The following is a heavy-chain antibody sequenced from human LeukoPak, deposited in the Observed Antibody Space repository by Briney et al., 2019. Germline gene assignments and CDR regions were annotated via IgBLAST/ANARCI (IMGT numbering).Heavy chain of an antibody. D-gene: IGHD6-13*01. V-gene: IGHV4-59*01. Sequence: PSETLSLTCTVSGGSISSYYWSWIRQPPGNGLEWIGYIYYSGSTNYNPSLKSRVTISVDTSKNQFSLKLSSVTAADTAVYYCARAPGIAAAGTYYYYYYYMDVWGKGTTVTVSS. CDR2: IYYSGST. J-gene: IGHJ6*03. CDR1: GGSISSYY. CDR3: ARAPGIAAAGTYYYYYYYMDV.